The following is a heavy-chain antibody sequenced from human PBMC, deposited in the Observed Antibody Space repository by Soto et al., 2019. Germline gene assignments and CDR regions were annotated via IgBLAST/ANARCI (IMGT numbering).Heavy chain of an antibody. Sequence: PSETLSLTCTVSGGSISSYYWSWIRQPPGKGLEWIAYMYYSGSTNYNPSLKSRVTISIDTSENQFSLNLRSVTAADTAVYYCARVGYYGSGSPLDSWGQGTLVTVSS. V-gene: IGHV4-59*01. CDR3: ARVGYYGSGSPLDS. CDR1: GGSISSYY. D-gene: IGHD3-10*01. CDR2: MYYSGST. J-gene: IGHJ4*02.